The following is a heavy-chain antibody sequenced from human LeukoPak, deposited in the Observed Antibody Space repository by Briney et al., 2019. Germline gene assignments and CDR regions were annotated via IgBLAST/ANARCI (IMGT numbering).Heavy chain of an antibody. Sequence: GGSLRLSCAASGFTVSNAWMSWVRQAPGKGLEWVARIKTKIAGETTDYAAPGKGRFTISRDDSKDTVYLQMDTLKTEDTAVYYCTTDTLPNYDDAFAIWGQGTMVTVS. V-gene: IGHV3-15*01. J-gene: IGHJ3*02. CDR3: TTDTLPNYDDAFAI. D-gene: IGHD4/OR15-4a*01. CDR2: IKTKIAGETT. CDR1: GFTVSNAW.